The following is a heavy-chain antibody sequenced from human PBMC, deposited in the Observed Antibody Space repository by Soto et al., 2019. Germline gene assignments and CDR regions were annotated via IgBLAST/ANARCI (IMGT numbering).Heavy chain of an antibody. J-gene: IGHJ4*02. D-gene: IGHD3-10*01. Sequence: EVQLVESGGGLVPPGGSVRLSCAASGFIFKMYWMHWVRQTPGKGLVWISRIYNDGSYTDYADSVKGRFTISRDNVNDTLYLQMNNLRAEDWGLYYWTRGPGPISTGTGAYWGQGTQVTFSS. CDR3: TRGPGPISTGTGAY. CDR1: GFIFKMYW. V-gene: IGHV3-74*01. CDR2: IYNDGSYT.